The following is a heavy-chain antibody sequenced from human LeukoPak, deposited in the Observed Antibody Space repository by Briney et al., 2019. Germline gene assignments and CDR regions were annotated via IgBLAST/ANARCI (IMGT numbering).Heavy chain of an antibody. CDR3: ARDYGGNFGGDAFDI. J-gene: IGHJ3*02. CDR1: GGSISSSSHY. D-gene: IGHD4-23*01. V-gene: IGHV4-39*02. CDR2: IYYSGST. Sequence: KPSETLSLTCTVSGGSISSSSHYWGWIRQPPGKGLEWIGSIYYSGSTYYNPSLKSRVTISVDTSKNQFSLKLSSVTAADTAVYYCARDYGGNFGGDAFDIWGQGTMVTVSS.